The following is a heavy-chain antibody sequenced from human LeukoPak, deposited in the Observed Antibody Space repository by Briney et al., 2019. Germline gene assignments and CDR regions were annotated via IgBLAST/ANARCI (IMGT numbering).Heavy chain of an antibody. CDR2: IWYDGSNK. V-gene: IGHV3-33*01. CDR3: ARDRVRDRYYYYGMDV. Sequence: PGGPLRLSCAASGFTFSSYGMHWVRQAPGKGLEWVAVIWYDGSNKYYADSVKGRFTISRDNSKNTLYLQMNSLRAEDTAVYYCARDRVRDRYYYYGMDVWGQGTTVTVSS. D-gene: IGHD3-3*01. CDR1: GFTFSSYG. J-gene: IGHJ6*02.